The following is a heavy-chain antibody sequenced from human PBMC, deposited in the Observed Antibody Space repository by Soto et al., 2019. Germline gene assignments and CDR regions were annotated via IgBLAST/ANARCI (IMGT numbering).Heavy chain of an antibody. CDR1: GSTFPSYY. D-gene: IGHD3-22*01. Sequence: GPPVTVSCRASGSTFPSYYMHWVRQAPGQGLEWMGIINPSGGSTSYAQKFQGRVTMTRDTSTSTVYMELSSLRSEDTAVYYCARNAYYYDSSGYYSNWFDPWGQGTLVTVSS. V-gene: IGHV1-46*01. CDR2: INPSGGST. J-gene: IGHJ5*02. CDR3: ARNAYYYDSSGYYSNWFDP.